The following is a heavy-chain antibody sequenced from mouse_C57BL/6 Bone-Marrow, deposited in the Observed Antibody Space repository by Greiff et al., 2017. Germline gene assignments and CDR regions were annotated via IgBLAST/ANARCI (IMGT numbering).Heavy chain of an antibody. CDR3: TSWGATVVATPYAMDY. CDR2: IDPETGGT. Sequence: VQLQQPGAELVRPGASVTLSCKASGYTFTDYELHWVTQTPVHGLEWIGAIDPETGGTASNQKFKGKAILTASKSSSTAYMERRSLTSEDSAVYYCTSWGATVVATPYAMDYWGQGTSVTVSS. D-gene: IGHD1-1*01. CDR1: GYTFTDYE. V-gene: IGHV1-15*01. J-gene: IGHJ4*01.